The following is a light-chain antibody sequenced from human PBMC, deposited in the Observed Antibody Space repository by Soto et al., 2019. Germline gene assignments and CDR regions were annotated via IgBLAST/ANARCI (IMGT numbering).Light chain of an antibody. Sequence: EIVLTQSPGTLSWTPGERATLSCRASQTVSRMYLSWFQQKPGQAPRLLIYGTSTRATGIPVRFSGSGSGTDFTLTISSLQPEDFAVYFCHQDFNLPWTFGQGTKVDI. V-gene: IGKV3D-7*01. CDR1: QTVSRMY. CDR2: GTS. CDR3: HQDFNLPWT. J-gene: IGKJ1*01.